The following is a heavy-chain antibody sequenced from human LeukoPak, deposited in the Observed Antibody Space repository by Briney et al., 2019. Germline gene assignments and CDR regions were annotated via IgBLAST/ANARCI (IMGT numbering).Heavy chain of an antibody. V-gene: IGHV6-1*01. J-gene: IGHJ5*02. CDR3: ARDPANWFDP. Sequence: SQTLSLTCAISGDSVARNSAASNWTRQPPSSGLGWLGRNYYRSNKWHTEYPAPVKSRIPINPDTSKNQFSLHLNSVTPEDTAVYYCARDPANWFDPWGQGTLVTVSS. CDR2: NYYRSNKWHT. CDR1: GDSVARNSAA.